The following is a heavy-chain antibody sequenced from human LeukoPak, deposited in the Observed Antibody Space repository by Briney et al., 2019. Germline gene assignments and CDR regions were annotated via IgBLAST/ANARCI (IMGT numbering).Heavy chain of an antibody. CDR3: AKIEVGRFDP. V-gene: IGHV4-59*11. D-gene: IGHD1-26*01. Sequence: SETLSLTCTVTGASISSHYWCWIRHTPGTGLEWIGDIYDRGSTTYNPSLKSRVSISVDTSRNQFSLNLRSVTAADAAVYYCAKIEVGRFDPWGQGTLVTVSS. CDR1: GASISSHY. CDR2: IYDRGST. J-gene: IGHJ5*02.